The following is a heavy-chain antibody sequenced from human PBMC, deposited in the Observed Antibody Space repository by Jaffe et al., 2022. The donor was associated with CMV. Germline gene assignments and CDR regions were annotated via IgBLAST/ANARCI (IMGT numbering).Heavy chain of an antibody. J-gene: IGHJ4*02. CDR2: IRYDGSKK. CDR1: GFTFRNYG. Sequence: QVQLVESGGGVVQPGRSLSLSCAASGFTFRNYGMHWVRQAPGKGLEWVAGIRYDGSKKYYADSVQGRFTISRDNSENTLYMQMNSLGAEDTAVYYCARDDCTNTWCYAYWGQGTLVTVSS. V-gene: IGHV3-33*08. D-gene: IGHD2-8*01. CDR3: ARDDCTNTWCYAY.